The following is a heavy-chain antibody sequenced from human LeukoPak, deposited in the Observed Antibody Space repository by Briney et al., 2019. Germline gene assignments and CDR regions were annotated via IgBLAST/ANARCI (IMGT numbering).Heavy chain of an antibody. CDR3: VKEQSSGGYRVADY. CDR1: GFTFSNCG. J-gene: IGHJ4*02. V-gene: IGHV3-30*18. CDR2: FSYDGSDI. D-gene: IGHD6-19*01. Sequence: PGRSLRLSCTASGFTFSNCGMHWVRQAPGKRLEWVAVFSYDGSDIYYGDSVEGRFTISRDISKNTLYLQMNSLRAEDTAVYYCVKEQSSGGYRVADYWGQGTLVTVSS.